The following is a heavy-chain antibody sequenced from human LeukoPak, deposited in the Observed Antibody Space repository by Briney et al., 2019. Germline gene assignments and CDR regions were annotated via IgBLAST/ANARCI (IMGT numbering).Heavy chain of an antibody. J-gene: IGHJ3*02. Sequence: PGGSLRLSCAASGFTFSSYAMSWVRQAPGKGLEWVSVIYSGGSTYYADSVKGRFTISRDNSKNTLYLQMNSLRAEDTAVYYCARGGYSSGWYPGYAFDIWGQGTMVTVSS. V-gene: IGHV3-66*01. CDR1: GFTFSSYA. CDR2: IYSGGST. CDR3: ARGGYSSGWYPGYAFDI. D-gene: IGHD6-19*01.